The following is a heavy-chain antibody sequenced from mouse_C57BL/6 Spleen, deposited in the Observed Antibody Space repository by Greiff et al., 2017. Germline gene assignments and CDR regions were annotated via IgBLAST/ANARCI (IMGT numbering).Heavy chain of an antibody. CDR1: GYAFSSYW. D-gene: IGHD1-1*01. CDR2: IYPGDGDT. V-gene: IGHV1-80*01. J-gene: IGHJ2*01. Sequence: QVQLKESGAELVKPGASVKISCKASGYAFSSYWMNWVKQRPGTGLEWIGQIYPGDGDTNYNGKFKGKATLTADKSSSTAYMQLSSLTSEDSAVYFCARRVVITTVVEGYFDYWGQGTTLTVSS. CDR3: ARRVVITTVVEGYFDY.